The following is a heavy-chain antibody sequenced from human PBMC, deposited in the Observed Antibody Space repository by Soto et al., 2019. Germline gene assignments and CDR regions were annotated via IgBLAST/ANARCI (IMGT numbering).Heavy chain of an antibody. J-gene: IGHJ5*02. V-gene: IGHV1-8*01. CDR1: GYTFTNND. Sequence: GASVKVSCKASGYTFTNNDINWVRQAPGQGLEWIGWMNTNTNTTASAEVFEGRVSLTWDTSISTAYMQLNSLKIDDTAVYYCAREVVETSSLWLDPWGQGTLVTVSS. D-gene: IGHD6-6*01. CDR2: MNTNTNTT. CDR3: AREVVETSSLWLDP.